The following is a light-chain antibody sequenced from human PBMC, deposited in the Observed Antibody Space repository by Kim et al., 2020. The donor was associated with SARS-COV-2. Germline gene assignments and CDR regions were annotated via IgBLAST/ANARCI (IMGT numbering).Light chain of an antibody. J-gene: IGKJ4*01. V-gene: IGKV1-39*01. CDR3: QQSYSTPRT. Sequence: DIQMTQSPSSLSASVGDRVTITCRASQSISSYLNWYQQKPGKAPKLLIYAASSLQSGVPSRFSGSGSGTDFTLTISSLQPEDFATYYCQQSYSTPRTFGGGTKVYIK. CDR2: AAS. CDR1: QSISSY.